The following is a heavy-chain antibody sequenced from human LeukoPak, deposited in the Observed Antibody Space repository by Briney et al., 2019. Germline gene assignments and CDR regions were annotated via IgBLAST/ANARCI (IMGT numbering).Heavy chain of an antibody. CDR1: GFTFSSYG. V-gene: IGHV3-30*02. J-gene: IGHJ4*02. CDR2: ISYDGSNK. Sequence: PGGSLRLSCAASGFTFSSYGMHWVRQAPGKGLEWVAVISYDGSNKYYADSVKGRFTISRDKSKNTVYLQMNSLRAEDTAVYYCAKDYYGSGSYALGYWGQGTLVTVSS. CDR3: AKDYYGSGSYALGY. D-gene: IGHD3-10*01.